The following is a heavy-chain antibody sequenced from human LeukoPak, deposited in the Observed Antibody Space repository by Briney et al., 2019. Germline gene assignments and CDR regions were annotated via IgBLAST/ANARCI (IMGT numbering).Heavy chain of an antibody. J-gene: IGHJ3*02. Sequence: GGSLRLSCVASGFTFDDYAMHWVRQAPGKGLEWVSGVNWNNDSRGYAASVKGRFTISRDNAKNSLHLQMNSLRPEDTALYYCAKDIREALITEDNRGAFDIWGQGTMVTVSS. CDR2: VNWNNDSR. D-gene: IGHD3-10*01. CDR1: GFTFDDYA. V-gene: IGHV3-9*01. CDR3: AKDIREALITEDNRGAFDI.